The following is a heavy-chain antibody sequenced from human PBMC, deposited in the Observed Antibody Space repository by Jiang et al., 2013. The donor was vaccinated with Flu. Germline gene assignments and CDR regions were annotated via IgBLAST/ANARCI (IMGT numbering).Heavy chain of an antibody. J-gene: IGHJ4*02. V-gene: IGHV4-39*01. CDR3: ARHIGPTGPDY. D-gene: IGHD4-11*01. CDR2: FTYGGGT. CDR1: GGSITSSSDH. Sequence: GPGLVKPSETLSLTCIVSGGSITSSSDHWGWVRQSPGKGLEWLGSFTYGGGTYYNPPLRGRLIISIDASRNQFSLRVSSVTAADSAVYFCARHIGPTGPDYWGQGTLVTVSS.